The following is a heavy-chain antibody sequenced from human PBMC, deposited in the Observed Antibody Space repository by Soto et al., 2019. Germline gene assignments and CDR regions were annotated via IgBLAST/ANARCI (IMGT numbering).Heavy chain of an antibody. Sequence: PSETLSLTCAVSGGSISSSNWWSWVRQPPGKGLEWIGEIYHSGSTNCNPSLKSRVTISVDTSKNQFSLKLSSVTAADTAVYYCARRYGSAIDYWGQGTLVTVSS. CDR1: GGSISSSNW. CDR2: IYHSGST. V-gene: IGHV4-4*02. J-gene: IGHJ4*02. CDR3: ARRYGSAIDY. D-gene: IGHD1-26*01.